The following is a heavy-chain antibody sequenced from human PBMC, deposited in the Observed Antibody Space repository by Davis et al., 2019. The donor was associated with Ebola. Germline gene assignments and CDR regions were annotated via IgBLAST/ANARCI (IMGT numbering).Heavy chain of an antibody. Sequence: GESLKISCAASGFTFSSYAMSWVRQAPGKGLEWVSAISGSGGSTYYPGSVKGRFTISRENAKNSLYLQMNSLRAGDTAVYYCARDAYYYDSSGHANYGMDVWGQGTTVTVSS. CDR1: GFTFSSYA. CDR2: ISGSGGST. D-gene: IGHD3-22*01. J-gene: IGHJ6*02. CDR3: ARDAYYYDSSGHANYGMDV. V-gene: IGHV3-23*01.